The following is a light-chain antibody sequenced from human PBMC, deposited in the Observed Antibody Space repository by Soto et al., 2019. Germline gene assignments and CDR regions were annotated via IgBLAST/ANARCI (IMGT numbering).Light chain of an antibody. CDR1: QSVSSSY. CDR2: GAS. V-gene: IGKV3-20*01. J-gene: IGKJ1*01. Sequence: ESVLTQSPGTLSLSPGERATLSCRASQSVSSSYLAWYQQKPGQAPRLLIDGASSRATGIPDRFSGSESGTDFTLTISRLEPEDFAVYYCQQYGSSPQTFGQGTKVEIK. CDR3: QQYGSSPQT.